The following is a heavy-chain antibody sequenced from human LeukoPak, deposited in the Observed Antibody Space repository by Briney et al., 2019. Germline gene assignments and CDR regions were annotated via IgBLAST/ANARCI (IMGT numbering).Heavy chain of an antibody. D-gene: IGHD1-26*01. CDR1: GYTFTSYY. J-gene: IGHJ2*01. Sequence: ASVKVSCKASGYTFTSYYMHWVRQAPGQGLEWMGIINPSGGSTSYAQKFQGRVTMTRETSTSTVYMELSSLRSEDTAVYYCASTRGDHPPHWEWYFDLWGRGTLVTVSS. CDR3: ASTRGDHPPHWEWYFDL. CDR2: INPSGGST. V-gene: IGHV1-46*01.